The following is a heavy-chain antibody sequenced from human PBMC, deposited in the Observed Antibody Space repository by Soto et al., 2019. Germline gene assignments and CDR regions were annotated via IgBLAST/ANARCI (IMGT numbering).Heavy chain of an antibody. CDR2: IDQDGSTK. D-gene: IGHD5-12*01. CDR3: AREYSGYETPRENDY. Sequence: PGGSLRLSCAASGFTFSSYAMSWVLQAPGKGLEWVANIDQDGSTKYYVDSVKGRFTISRDNAKNLLYLQMSSLRVEDTAVYYCAREYSGYETPRENDYWGQGTLVTVSS. J-gene: IGHJ4*02. CDR1: GFTFSSYA. V-gene: IGHV3-7*05.